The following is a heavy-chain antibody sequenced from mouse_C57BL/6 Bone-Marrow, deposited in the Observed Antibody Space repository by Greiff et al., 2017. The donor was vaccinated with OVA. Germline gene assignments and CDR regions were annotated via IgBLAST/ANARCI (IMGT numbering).Heavy chain of an antibody. J-gene: IGHJ2*01. V-gene: IGHV8-8*01. CDR1: GFSLSTFGMG. D-gene: IGHD2-4*01. Sequence: QVTLKESGPGILQPSQTLSLTCSFSGFSLSTFGMGVGWIRQPSGKGLEWLAHIWWDDDKYYNPALKSRLTISKNTSKNQVFLKIANVDTADTATYYSARIDPIYYDNSFDYWGQGTTLTVSS. CDR2: IWWDDDK. CDR3: ARIDPIYYDNSFDY.